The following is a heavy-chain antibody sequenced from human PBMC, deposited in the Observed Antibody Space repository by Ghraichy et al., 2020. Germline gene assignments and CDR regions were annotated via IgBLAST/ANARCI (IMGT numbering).Heavy chain of an antibody. J-gene: IGHJ3*02. Sequence: GGSLRLSCAASGFTFSSYAMHWVRQAPGKGLEWVAVISYDGSNKYYADSVKGRFTISRDNSKNTLYLQMNSLRAEDTAVYYCARAGPGDYLGHAFDIWGQGTMVTVSS. V-gene: IGHV3-30-3*01. CDR1: GFTFSSYA. D-gene: IGHD3-10*01. CDR2: ISYDGSNK. CDR3: ARAGPGDYLGHAFDI.